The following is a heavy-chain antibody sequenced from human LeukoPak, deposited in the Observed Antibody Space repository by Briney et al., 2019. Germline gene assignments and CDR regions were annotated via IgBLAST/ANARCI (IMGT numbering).Heavy chain of an antibody. CDR1: GLTFSTYA. V-gene: IGHV3-23*01. Sequence: PGGSLRLSCAASGLTFSTYAMSWVRQAPGKGLEWVSAISSGGASTYYADPVQGRFTISRDNSKDTLYVQMNSLRAEDTAVYYCAKDRGWFGGSLANFDYWGQGTLVTVSS. J-gene: IGHJ4*02. CDR3: AKDRGWFGGSLANFDY. D-gene: IGHD3-10*01. CDR2: ISSGGAST.